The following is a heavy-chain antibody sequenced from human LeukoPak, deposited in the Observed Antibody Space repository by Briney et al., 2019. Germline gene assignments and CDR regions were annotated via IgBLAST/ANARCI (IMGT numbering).Heavy chain of an antibody. D-gene: IGHD3-10*01. CDR2: ISSSSNTI. J-gene: IGHJ3*02. CDR3: ARAHSTYYRHDAFDI. CDR1: GFTFSTYT. V-gene: IGHV3-48*01. Sequence: GGSLRLSCTASGFTFSTYTMNWVRQAPGKGLEWVSYISSSSNTIYYAVSVKGRFTISRDNANNSLYLQMSSLRAEDTALYYCARAHSTYYRHDAFDIWGRGTMVTVSS.